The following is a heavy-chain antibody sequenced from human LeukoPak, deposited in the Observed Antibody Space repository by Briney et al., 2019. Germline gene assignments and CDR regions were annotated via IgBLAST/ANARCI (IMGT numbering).Heavy chain of an antibody. CDR1: GGSFSGYY. J-gene: IGHJ4*02. CDR3: ARVVLWCFDY. V-gene: IGHV4-34*01. D-gene: IGHD4/OR15-4a*01. Sequence: SETLSLTCAVYGGSFSGYYWSWIRQPPGKGLEWIGEINHSGSTNYNPSLKSRVTISVDTSMNQFSLKLSSVTAADTAVYYCARVVLWCFDYWGQGTLVTVSS. CDR2: INHSGST.